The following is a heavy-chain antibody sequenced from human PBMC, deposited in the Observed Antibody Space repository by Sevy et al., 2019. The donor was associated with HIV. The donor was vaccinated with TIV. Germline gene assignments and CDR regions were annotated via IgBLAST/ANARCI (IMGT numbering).Heavy chain of an antibody. CDR3: ATRWAYYYYGMDV. CDR1: GGSFSGYY. CDR2: INHSGST. Sequence: SETLSLTCAVYGGSFSGYYWSWIRQPPGKGLEWIGEINHSGSTNYNPSLKSRVTISVDTSKNQSSLKRSSVTAADTAVYYCATRWAYYYYGMDVWGQGTTVTVSS. V-gene: IGHV4-34*01. J-gene: IGHJ6*02. D-gene: IGHD3-16*01.